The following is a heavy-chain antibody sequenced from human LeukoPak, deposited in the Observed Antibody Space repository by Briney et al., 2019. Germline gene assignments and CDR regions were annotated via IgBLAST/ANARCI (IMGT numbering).Heavy chain of an antibody. CDR2: ITSSSLYI. V-gene: IGHV3-21*01. Sequence: GGSLRLSCAASGFTFSSHSMNWVRQAPGKGLEWVSSITSSSLYIYYADSVKGRFTISRDNAKNSLYLQMNSLRAEGTAVYYCVSEHSGNYNRPFDYWGQGTLVTVSS. CDR3: VSEHSGNYNRPFDY. J-gene: IGHJ4*02. D-gene: IGHD1-26*01. CDR1: GFTFSSHS.